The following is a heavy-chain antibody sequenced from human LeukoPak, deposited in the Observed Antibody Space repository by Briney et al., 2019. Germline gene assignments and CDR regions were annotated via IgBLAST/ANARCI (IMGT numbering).Heavy chain of an antibody. CDR1: GFTFNNYA. Sequence: GGSLRLSCEASGFTFNNYAMSWVRQAPGKGLEWVSGISGSGESTYYADSVKGRFTISRDNAKNSLYLQMNSLRAEDTAVYYCARVRSGTYFDYWGQGTLVTVSS. V-gene: IGHV3-23*01. CDR3: ARVRSGTYFDY. J-gene: IGHJ4*02. CDR2: ISGSGEST. D-gene: IGHD1-26*01.